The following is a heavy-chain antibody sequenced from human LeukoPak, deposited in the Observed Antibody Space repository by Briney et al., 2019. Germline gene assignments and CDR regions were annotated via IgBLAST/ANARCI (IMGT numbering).Heavy chain of an antibody. CDR2: ISGDGGST. J-gene: IGHJ4*02. Sequence: TGGSLRLSCAESGFSFDDYVMHRGRQPPGKSLEWVSRISGDGGSTYYADSVKGRFTVSRDNSKNSLYLQMNSLRTEDTGVYYCSRDRGGDYWGQGTLVTVSS. CDR1: GFSFDDYV. CDR3: SRDRGGDY. D-gene: IGHD3-16*01. V-gene: IGHV3-43*02.